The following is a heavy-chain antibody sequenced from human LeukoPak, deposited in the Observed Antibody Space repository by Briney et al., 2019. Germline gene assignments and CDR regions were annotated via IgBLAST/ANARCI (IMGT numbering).Heavy chain of an antibody. V-gene: IGHV4-39*07. D-gene: IGHD3-22*01. J-gene: IGHJ4*02. CDR1: GGSISSSSYY. CDR2: VYYSGST. CDR3: AREHSYYDSSGYYYGSGYFDY. Sequence: SETLSLTCTVSGGSISSSSYYWGWIRQPPEKGLEWIGSVYYSGSTNYNPSLKSRVIISVDTSKNQFSLKLSSVTAADTAVYSCAREHSYYDSSGYYYGSGYFDYWGQGTLVTVSS.